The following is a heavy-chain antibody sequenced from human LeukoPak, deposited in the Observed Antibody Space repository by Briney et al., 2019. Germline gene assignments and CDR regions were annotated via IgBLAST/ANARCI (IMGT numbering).Heavy chain of an antibody. J-gene: IGHJ4*02. V-gene: IGHV3-23*01. CDR1: GFTFSTYD. D-gene: IGHD3-3*01. CDR3: VKDKPDYDFWSGSVDY. Sequence: PGGSLRLSCAASGFTFSTYDMTWVRQAPGKGLEWVSSISGSGGSTYYADSVKGRFTISRDNSKNTLYLQMNSLRAEDTAVYYCVKDKPDYDFWSGSVDYWGQGTLVTVSS. CDR2: ISGSGGST.